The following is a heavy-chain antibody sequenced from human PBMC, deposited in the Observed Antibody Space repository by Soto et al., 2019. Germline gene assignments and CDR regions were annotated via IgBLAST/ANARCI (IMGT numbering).Heavy chain of an antibody. CDR3: AKARNPYCSGGSCYSLPFDY. Sequence: VQLLESGGGLVQPGGSLRLSCAASGFTFSSYAMSWVRQAPGKGLEWVSAISGSGGSTYYADSVKGRFTISRDNTKNTLYLQMNSLRAEDTAVYYCAKARNPYCSGGSCYSLPFDYWGQGTLVTVSS. J-gene: IGHJ4*02. CDR1: GFTFSSYA. V-gene: IGHV3-23*01. D-gene: IGHD2-15*01. CDR2: ISGSGGST.